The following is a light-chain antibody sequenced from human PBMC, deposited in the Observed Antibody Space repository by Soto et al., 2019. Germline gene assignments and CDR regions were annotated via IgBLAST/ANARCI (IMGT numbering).Light chain of an antibody. Sequence: QSVLTQPASVSGSPGQSITISCTGTSSDIGGYNSVSWYQQHPRKAPKLMIYEVTNRPSGISNRFSGSKSGNTASLTISGLQAEDEADYYCSSHTRGNTYVFGTGTKVTVL. CDR3: SSHTRGNTYV. CDR2: EVT. V-gene: IGLV2-14*01. J-gene: IGLJ1*01. CDR1: SSDIGGYNS.